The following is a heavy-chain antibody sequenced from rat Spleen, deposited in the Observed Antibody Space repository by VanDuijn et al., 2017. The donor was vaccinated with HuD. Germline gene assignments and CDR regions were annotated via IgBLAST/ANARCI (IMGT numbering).Heavy chain of an antibody. CDR1: GFTFSNYG. Sequence: EVQLVESGGGLVQTGRSMKLSCAASGFTFSNYGMAWVRQAPKKGLEWVAHINFDGGNTYYRDSVKGRFTISRDNTKSSLYLQMDSLRSEDTATYSCITIGSGYCFAYWGQGTLVTVSS. CDR2: INFDGGNT. CDR3: ITIGSGYCFAY. V-gene: IGHV5-20*01. J-gene: IGHJ3*01. D-gene: IGHD4-3*01.